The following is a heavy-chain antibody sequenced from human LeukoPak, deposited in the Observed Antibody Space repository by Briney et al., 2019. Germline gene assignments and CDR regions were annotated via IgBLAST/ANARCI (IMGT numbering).Heavy chain of an antibody. CDR3: ARALSPRIVVVSEYPQASH. J-gene: IGHJ4*02. D-gene: IGHD3-22*01. Sequence: ASVKVSCKASGYTFTGYYMHWVRQAPGQGLEWMGWINPNSGGTNYAQKFQGRVTMTRDSSISTAYMELRRLRSDDTAVYYCARALSPRIVVVSEYPQASHWGQGTLVTVSS. CDR2: INPNSGGT. CDR1: GYTFTGYY. V-gene: IGHV1-2*02.